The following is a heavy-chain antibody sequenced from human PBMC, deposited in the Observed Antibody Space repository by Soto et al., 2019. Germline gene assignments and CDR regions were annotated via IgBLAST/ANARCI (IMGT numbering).Heavy chain of an antibody. CDR2: INHVGST. D-gene: IGHD3-10*01. V-gene: IGHV4-34*01. Sequence: SETLSLTCAVYGGSLSGYYWSWIRQPPGKGLEWIAEINHVGSTNYSPSLKSRATISVDTSKNQFSLKLSSVTAADTAVYYCARGPPVQVYYGMDVWGKGTTVTVSS. CDR3: ARGPPVQVYYGMDV. J-gene: IGHJ6*04. CDR1: GGSLSGYY.